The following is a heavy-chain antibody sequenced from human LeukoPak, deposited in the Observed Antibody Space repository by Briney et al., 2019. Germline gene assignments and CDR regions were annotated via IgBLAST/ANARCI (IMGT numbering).Heavy chain of an antibody. V-gene: IGHV4-39*01. Sequence: SETLSLTCTVSGGSISSSDYYWGWIRQPPGKGLEWIGSIYYSGSTNYNPSLKSRVTISVDTSKNQFSLKLSSVTAADTAVYYCARQAIGARITMVRGVKPKSYNWFDPWGQGTLVTVSS. D-gene: IGHD3-10*01. CDR1: GGSISSSDYY. CDR3: ARQAIGARITMVRGVKPKSYNWFDP. CDR2: IYYSGST. J-gene: IGHJ5*02.